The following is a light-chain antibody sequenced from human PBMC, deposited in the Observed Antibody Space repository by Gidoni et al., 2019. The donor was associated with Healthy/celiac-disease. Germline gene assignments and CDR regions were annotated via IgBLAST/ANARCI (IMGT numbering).Light chain of an antibody. CDR1: SSNIGAGYD. J-gene: IGLJ2*01. V-gene: IGLV1-40*01. CDR2: GNS. CDR3: QSYDSSLRVVV. Sequence: QFVLTQPPSVSGAPGQRVTISCTGSSSNIGAGYDVHWYQQLPGTAPKLLIYGNSNRPSGVPDRFSGSKSGTSASLAITGLQAEDEADYYCQSYDSSLRVVVFGGGTKLTVL.